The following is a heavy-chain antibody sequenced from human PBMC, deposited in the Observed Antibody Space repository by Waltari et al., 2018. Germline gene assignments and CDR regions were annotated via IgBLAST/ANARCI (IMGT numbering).Heavy chain of an antibody. CDR2: IYWNDDK. V-gene: IGHV2-5*01. Sequence: QITLKESGPTLVKPTQTLTLTCTFSGFSLSTSGVGVGWIRQPPGKALEWLALIYWNDDKRYSPSLKSRLTITKDTSKTQVVLTMTNMDPVDTATYYCAHRGGYCTGGLCYKEGWYFDLWGRGTLFTVSS. D-gene: IGHD2-8*02. CDR3: AHRGGYCTGGLCYKEGWYFDL. CDR1: GFSLSTSGVG. J-gene: IGHJ2*01.